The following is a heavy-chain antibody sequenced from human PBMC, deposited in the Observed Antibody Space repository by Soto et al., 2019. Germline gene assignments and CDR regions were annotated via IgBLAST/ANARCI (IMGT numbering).Heavy chain of an antibody. J-gene: IGHJ6*02. CDR2: ISDRGSA. CDR1: GASITSGHW. D-gene: IGHD2-15*01. Sequence: QVQLQESGPRLVRPSGALSLTCSVSGASITSGHWWTWVRQSPGKGLEWIGGISDRGSAYSTPSLKSRVTLSVYKSQNQFSLGLTSVTAADTAIYYCTRSTHAMNGGSHYMALDDNLVMGMDVWGPGTTVTVSS. CDR3: TRSTHAMNGGSHYMALDDNLVMGMDV. V-gene: IGHV4-4*02.